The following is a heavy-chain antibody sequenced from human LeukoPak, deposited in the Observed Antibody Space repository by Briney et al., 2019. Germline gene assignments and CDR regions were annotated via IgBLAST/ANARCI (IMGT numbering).Heavy chain of an antibody. V-gene: IGHV3-23*01. CDR2: IRGIGGST. Sequence: GGSLRLSCAASGFTFSSYAMSWVRQAPGKGLGWVSAIRGIGGSTYYADSVKGRFTISRDNSKNTLYLQMNSLRAEDTAVYYCAKARRSSYTGGFDYWGQGTLVTVSS. CDR1: GFTFSSYA. J-gene: IGHJ4*02. D-gene: IGHD3-16*02. CDR3: AKARRSSYTGGFDY.